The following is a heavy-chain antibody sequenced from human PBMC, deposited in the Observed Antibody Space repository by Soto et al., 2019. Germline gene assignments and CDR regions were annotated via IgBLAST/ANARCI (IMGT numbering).Heavy chain of an antibody. Sequence: SQTLSLTCAISGDSVSNNSVAWNWVRQSPSRGLEWLGRTYYRSKWNYDYAPSVRSRITINPDTSKNHFSLQLNSVSPEDAAVYYCARTLRGRGVKYFDDWGQGTPVTVSS. CDR2: TYYRSKWNY. D-gene: IGHD3-10*01. CDR1: GDSVSNNSVA. J-gene: IGHJ4*02. V-gene: IGHV6-1*01. CDR3: ARTLRGRGVKYFDD.